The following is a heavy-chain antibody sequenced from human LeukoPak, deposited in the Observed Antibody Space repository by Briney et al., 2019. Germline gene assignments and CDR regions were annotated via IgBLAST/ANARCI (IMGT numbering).Heavy chain of an antibody. CDR2: INHSGST. V-gene: IGHV4-34*01. J-gene: IGHJ6*03. Sequence: SETLSLTCAVYGGSFSGYYWGWIRQPPGKGLEWIGEINHSGSTNYNPSLKSRVTISVDTSKNQFSLKLSSVTAADTAVYFAAAGRAGYYYYYMDVWGKGTTVTVSS. D-gene: IGHD6-13*01. CDR3: AAGRAGYYYYYMDV. CDR1: GGSFSGYY.